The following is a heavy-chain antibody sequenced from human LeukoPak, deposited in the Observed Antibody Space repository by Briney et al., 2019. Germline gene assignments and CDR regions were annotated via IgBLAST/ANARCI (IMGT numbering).Heavy chain of an antibody. Sequence: SSVKVSCKASGGTFSSYAISWVRQAPGQGLEWMGGIIPIFGTANYAQKFQGRVTITADESTSTAYMELSSLRSEDTAVYYCAGGRDYYGSGSYYRSPMFDYWGQGTLVTVSS. V-gene: IGHV1-69*01. CDR1: GGTFSSYA. J-gene: IGHJ4*02. CDR2: IIPIFGTA. CDR3: AGGRDYYGSGSYYRSPMFDY. D-gene: IGHD3-10*01.